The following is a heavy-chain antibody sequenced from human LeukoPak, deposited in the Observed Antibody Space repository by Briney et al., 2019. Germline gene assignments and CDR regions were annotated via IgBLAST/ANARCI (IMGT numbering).Heavy chain of an antibody. J-gene: IGHJ6*03. CDR3: ARASRDGYNLYYYYYYMDV. CDR2: INHGGST. D-gene: IGHD5-24*01. CDR1: GGPFSGYY. V-gene: IGHV4-34*01. Sequence: KASETLSLTCAVYGGPFSGYYWSWIRQPPGKGLEWIGEINHGGSTNYNPSLKSRVTISVDTSKNQFSLKLSSVTAADTAVYYCARASRDGYNLYYYYYYMDVWGKGTTVTISS.